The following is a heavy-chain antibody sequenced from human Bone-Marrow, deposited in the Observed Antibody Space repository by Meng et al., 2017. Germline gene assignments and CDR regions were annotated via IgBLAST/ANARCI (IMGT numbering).Heavy chain of an antibody. J-gene: IGHJ4*02. CDR1: GGSISSGGYY. D-gene: IGHD4-23*01. V-gene: IGHV4-61*08. CDR2: IYYSGST. Sequence: SETLSLTCTVSGGSISSGGYYWSWIRQHPGKGLEWIVYIYYSGSTNYNPSLKSRVTISVDTSKNQFSLKLSSVTAADTAVYYCARAHDYGGNFDYWGQGTLVTVSS. CDR3: ARAHDYGGNFDY.